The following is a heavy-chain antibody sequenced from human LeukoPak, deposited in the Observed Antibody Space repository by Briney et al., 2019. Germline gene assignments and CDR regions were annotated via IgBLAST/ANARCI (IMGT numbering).Heavy chain of an antibody. Sequence: PSETLSLTCAVSGGSFSGYYWTWIGQPPGKGLEGIGEVNDSGSTNYNPSLNTRVTISVDTSNTQFSLKLSSTTAADTAVYFSARGASNCTTISCYAPTIDFWGQGTLVTVSS. V-gene: IGHV4-34*01. CDR1: GGSFSGYY. CDR3: ARGASNCTTISCYAPTIDF. CDR2: VNDSGST. J-gene: IGHJ4*02. D-gene: IGHD2-2*01.